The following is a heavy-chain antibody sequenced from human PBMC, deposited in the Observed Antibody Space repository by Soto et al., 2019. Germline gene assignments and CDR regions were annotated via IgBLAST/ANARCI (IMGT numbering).Heavy chain of an antibody. D-gene: IGHD5-18*01. CDR2: ISWNSGSI. Sequence: PGGSLRLSCAASGFTFDDYAMHWVRQAPGKGLEWVSGISWNSGSIGYADSVKGRFTISRDNAKNSLYLQMNSLRAEDTALYYCAKDIELGFSYEDAFDIWGQGTMVTVSS. J-gene: IGHJ3*02. CDR3: AKDIELGFSYEDAFDI. V-gene: IGHV3-9*01. CDR1: GFTFDDYA.